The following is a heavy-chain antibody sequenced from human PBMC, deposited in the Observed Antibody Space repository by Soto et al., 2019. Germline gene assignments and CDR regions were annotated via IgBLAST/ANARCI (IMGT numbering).Heavy chain of an antibody. Sequence: PGGFLRLSCAASGFTFSSYGMHWVRQAPGKGLEWVAVISYDGSNKYYADSVKGRFTISRDNSKNTLYLQMNSLRAEDTAVYYCAKDGGAAGMMNATMSYYYYYYGMDVWGQGTTVTVSS. CDR1: GFTFSSYG. V-gene: IGHV3-30*18. D-gene: IGHD6-13*01. CDR2: ISYDGSNK. CDR3: AKDGGAAGMMNATMSYYYYYYGMDV. J-gene: IGHJ6*02.